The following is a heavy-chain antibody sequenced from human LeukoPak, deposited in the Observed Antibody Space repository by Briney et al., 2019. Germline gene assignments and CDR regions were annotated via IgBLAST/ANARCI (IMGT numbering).Heavy chain of an antibody. Sequence: SETLSLTCTVSGGSISSYYWSWIRQPAGKGLEWIGRIYTSGSTNYNPSLKSRVTMSVDTSKNQFSLKLSSVTAADTAVYYCARGRDIVVVPAAEVWFDPWGQGTLVTVSS. CDR1: GGSISSYY. CDR3: ARGRDIVVVPAAEVWFDP. D-gene: IGHD2-2*01. J-gene: IGHJ5*02. V-gene: IGHV4-4*07. CDR2: IYTSGST.